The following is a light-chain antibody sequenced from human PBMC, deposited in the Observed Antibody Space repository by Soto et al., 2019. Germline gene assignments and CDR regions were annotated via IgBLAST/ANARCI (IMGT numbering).Light chain of an antibody. J-gene: IGKJ2*01. CDR2: DAS. CDR1: PRIYTY. V-gene: IGKV3-11*01. CDR3: QQRSRWPLT. Sequence: EVVFTQAPGTLSLSPGGRATLSFRASPRIYTYLAWYQHKPGQAPRLLINDASDRATGIPARFSGRGSGTDFTLTISSLEPEDFAVYYCQQRSRWPLTFGQGTKLEIK.